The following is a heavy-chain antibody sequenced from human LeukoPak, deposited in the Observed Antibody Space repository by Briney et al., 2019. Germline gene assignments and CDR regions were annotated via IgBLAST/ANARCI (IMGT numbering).Heavy chain of an antibody. CDR3: ARERGVSHPFDY. J-gene: IGHJ4*02. CDR2: IKNDGSGI. D-gene: IGHD2-21*01. CDR1: GFIFCDYY. Sequence: PGGSLRLSCAASGFIFCDYYMSWIRQAPGKGLVWVARIKNDGSGIIYADSVEGRFTISRDNARNTVYLQMNSLRAEDTAVYYCARERGVSHPFDYWGQGTLVTVSS. V-gene: IGHV3-74*01.